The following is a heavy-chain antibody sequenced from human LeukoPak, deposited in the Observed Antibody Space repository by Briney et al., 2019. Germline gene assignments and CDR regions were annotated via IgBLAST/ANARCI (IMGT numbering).Heavy chain of an antibody. Sequence: GGSLRLSCAASGFTFSSYSMNWVRQAPGKGLEWVSSISSSSSYIYYADSVKGRFTISRDNAKNSLYPQMNSLRAEDTAVYYCARDVEWELLYFDYWGQGTLVTVSS. CDR3: ARDVEWELLYFDY. V-gene: IGHV3-21*01. CDR2: ISSSSSYI. D-gene: IGHD1-26*01. J-gene: IGHJ4*02. CDR1: GFTFSSYS.